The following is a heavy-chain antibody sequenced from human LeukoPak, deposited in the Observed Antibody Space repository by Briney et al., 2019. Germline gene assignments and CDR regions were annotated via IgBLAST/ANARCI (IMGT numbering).Heavy chain of an antibody. Sequence: GESLKISCKGSGYSFTSYWIGWVRQMPGKGLEWMGIIYPGDSDTRYSPSFQGQVTMSVDKSISTAYLQWNSLKASDTAVYYCARGVAAVGPFFDYWGQGTLVTVSS. V-gene: IGHV5-51*01. CDR1: GYSFTSYW. CDR3: ARGVAAVGPFFDY. D-gene: IGHD6-13*01. CDR2: IYPGDSDT. J-gene: IGHJ4*02.